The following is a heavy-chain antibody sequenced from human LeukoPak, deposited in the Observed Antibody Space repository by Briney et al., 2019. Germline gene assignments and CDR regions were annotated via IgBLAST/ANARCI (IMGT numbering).Heavy chain of an antibody. CDR3: ASKGGYSGYEGFDY. CDR1: GFTFSSYA. D-gene: IGHD5-12*01. V-gene: IGHV3-30-3*01. J-gene: IGHJ4*02. CDR2: ISYDGSNK. Sequence: GGSLRLSCAASGFTFSSYAMHWVRQAPGKGLEWVAVISYDGSNKYYADSVKGRFTISRDNSKNTLYLQMNSLRAEDTAVYYCASKGGYSGYEGFDYWGQGTLVTVSS.